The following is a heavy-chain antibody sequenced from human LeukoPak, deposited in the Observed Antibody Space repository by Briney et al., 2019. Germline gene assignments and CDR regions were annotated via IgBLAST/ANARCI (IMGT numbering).Heavy chain of an antibody. D-gene: IGHD3-3*01. CDR2: IYPGDSDT. Sequence: GESLKISCKGPGYSFTSYWIAWVRQIPGKGLEWMGIIYPGDSDTRYSPSFQGQVTISADRSISTAYLQWSSLKASDTAMYYCARRWSQNFDYWGQGTLVTVSS. V-gene: IGHV5-51*01. J-gene: IGHJ4*02. CDR1: GYSFTSYW. CDR3: ARRWSQNFDY.